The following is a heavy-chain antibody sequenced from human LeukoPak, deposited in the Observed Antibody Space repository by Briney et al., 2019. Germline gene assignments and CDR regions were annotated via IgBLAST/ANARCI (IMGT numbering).Heavy chain of an antibody. CDR3: SNGIYSSSY. CDR2: IKQDGSEK. V-gene: IGHV3-7*01. Sequence: PGGSLRLSCAASGFTVSSNYMSWVRQAPGKGLEWVANIKQDGSEKYYVDSVRGRFTISRDNAKNSLYLQMNSLRAEDTAVYYCSNGIYSSSYWGQGTLVTVSS. CDR1: GFTVSSNY. J-gene: IGHJ4*02. D-gene: IGHD6-6*01.